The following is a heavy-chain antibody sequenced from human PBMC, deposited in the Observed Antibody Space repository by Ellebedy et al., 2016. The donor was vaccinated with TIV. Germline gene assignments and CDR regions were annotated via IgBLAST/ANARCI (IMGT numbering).Heavy chain of an antibody. Sequence: GESLKISCAASGFTFSSFWMSWVRQTPGKGLEWVANIKQDGSEKYYVDSVEGRFTISRDNAKNSLFLQMNSLRAEDTAIYYCARESSQHRYGSGSLWGQGTPVTVSS. CDR2: IKQDGSEK. CDR3: ARESSQHRYGSGSL. J-gene: IGHJ4*02. V-gene: IGHV3-7*03. D-gene: IGHD3-10*01. CDR1: GFTFSSFW.